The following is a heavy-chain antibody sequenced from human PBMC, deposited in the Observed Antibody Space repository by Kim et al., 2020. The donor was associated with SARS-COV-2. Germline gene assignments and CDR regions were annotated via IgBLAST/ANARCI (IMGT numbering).Heavy chain of an antibody. V-gene: IGHV1-69*13. Sequence: SVKVSCKASGGTFSSYAISWVRQAPGQGLEWMGGIIPIFGTANYAQKFQGRVTITADESTSTAYMELSSLRSEDTAVYYCARDYGPIAVAGTGDYYYGMDVWGQGTTVTVSS. CDR2: IIPIFGTA. CDR1: GGTFSSYA. J-gene: IGHJ6*02. D-gene: IGHD6-19*01. CDR3: ARDYGPIAVAGTGDYYYGMDV.